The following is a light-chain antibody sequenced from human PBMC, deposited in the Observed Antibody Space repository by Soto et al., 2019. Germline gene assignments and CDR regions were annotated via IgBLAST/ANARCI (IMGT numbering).Light chain of an antibody. CDR1: QSISSW. J-gene: IGKJ2*01. CDR2: KAS. V-gene: IGKV1-5*03. Sequence: DIQMTQSPSTLSASVGDRVTITCRASQSISSWLAWYQQKPGKAPKILIYKASRLERGVPSRFSGSGSGTELPLTISSLHPDEFATYSCQQYNSYSQDTFGQGPKLEIK. CDR3: QQYNSYSQDT.